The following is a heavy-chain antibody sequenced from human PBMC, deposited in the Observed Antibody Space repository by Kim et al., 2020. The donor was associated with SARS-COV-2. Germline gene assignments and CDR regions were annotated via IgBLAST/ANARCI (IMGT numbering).Heavy chain of an antibody. J-gene: IGHJ6*02. Sequence: SQTLSLTCAISGDSVSSNSAAWNWIRQSPSRGLEWLGRTYYRSKWYNDYAVSVKSRITINPDTSKNQFSLQLNSVTPEDTAVYYCARDFSQMRWLGTWYYYGMDVWGQGTTVTVSS. V-gene: IGHV6-1*01. CDR1: GDSVSSNSAA. CDR3: ARDFSQMRWLGTWYYYGMDV. D-gene: IGHD6-19*01. CDR2: TYYRSKWYN.